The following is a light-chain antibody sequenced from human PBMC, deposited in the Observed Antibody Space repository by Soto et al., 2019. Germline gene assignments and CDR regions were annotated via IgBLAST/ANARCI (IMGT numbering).Light chain of an antibody. Sequence: DIQMTQSPSSLSASLGDRVTIPCRAGQTIGNYLNWYRQKPGKAPELLIYGASNLQIGVPSRFSGSGSGTEFTLTISSLQPDDFATYYCQQYETYSRTFGQGTKVDIK. J-gene: IGKJ1*01. CDR3: QQYETYSRT. V-gene: IGKV1-39*01. CDR1: QTIGNY. CDR2: GAS.